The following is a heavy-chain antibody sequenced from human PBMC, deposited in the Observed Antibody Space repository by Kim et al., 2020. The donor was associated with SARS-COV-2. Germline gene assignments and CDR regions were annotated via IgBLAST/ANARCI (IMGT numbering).Heavy chain of an antibody. V-gene: IGHV4-39*01. Sequence: SETLSLTCTVSGGSISSSSYYWGWIRQPPGKGLEWIGSIYYSGSTYYNPSLKSRVTISVDTSKNQFSLKLSSVTAADTAVYYCASDYYDSSGYYYSYWGQGTLVTVSS. D-gene: IGHD3-22*01. J-gene: IGHJ4*02. CDR3: ASDYYDSSGYYYSY. CDR1: GGSISSSSYY. CDR2: IYYSGST.